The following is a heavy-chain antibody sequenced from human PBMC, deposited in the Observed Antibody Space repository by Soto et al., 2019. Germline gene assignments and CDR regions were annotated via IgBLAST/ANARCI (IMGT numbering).Heavy chain of an antibody. CDR2: ISGSGDYT. V-gene: IGHV3-23*01. CDR1: VFTFSSYA. Sequence: WWSLRLSCSGSVFTFSSYALGWFRQAPGKGLEWVSVISGSGDYTYYADSVKGRFTISRDNSKNTLYLQMNSLRVDDTAVYYCTKDAYSSIPNYYYGMDGWGQGTTVTVSS. J-gene: IGHJ6*02. CDR3: TKDAYSSIPNYYYGMDG. D-gene: IGHD6-13*01.